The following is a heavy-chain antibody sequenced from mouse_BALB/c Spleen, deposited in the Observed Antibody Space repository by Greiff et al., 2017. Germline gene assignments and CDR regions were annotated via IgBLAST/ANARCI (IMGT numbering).Heavy chain of an antibody. CDR3: ARQVILRYAYWYFDV. CDR1: GYSITSDYA. Sequence: EVKLMESGPGLVKPSQSLSLTCTVTGYSITSDYAWNWIRQFPGNKLEWMGYISYSGSTSYNPSLKSRISITRDTSKNQFFLQLNSVTTEDTATYYCARQVILRYAYWYFDVWGAGTTVTVSS. J-gene: IGHJ1*01. V-gene: IGHV3-2*02. CDR2: ISYSGST. D-gene: IGHD2-14*01.